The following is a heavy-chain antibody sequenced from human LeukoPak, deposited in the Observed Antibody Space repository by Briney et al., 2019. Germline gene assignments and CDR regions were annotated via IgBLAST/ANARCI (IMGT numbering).Heavy chain of an antibody. CDR2: IWYDGSNT. CDR1: GFTSSSYG. D-gene: IGHD2-2*01. J-gene: IGHJ6*03. Sequence: GGSLRLSCAASGFTSSSYGMHWVRPAPGRGREWVAVIWYDGSNTYYADSVKGRFTISRDNSKNTLYLQMNSLRAEDTAVYYCAREDAGYCSSTSCYGYYYYYMDVWGKGTTVTVSS. CDR3: AREDAGYCSSTSCYGYYYYYMDV. V-gene: IGHV3-33*01.